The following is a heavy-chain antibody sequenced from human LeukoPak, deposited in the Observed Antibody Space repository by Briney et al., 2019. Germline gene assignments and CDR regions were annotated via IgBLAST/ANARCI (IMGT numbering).Heavy chain of an antibody. D-gene: IGHD1-26*01. Sequence: GESINFTCVYSGFTFNHYCMRWVRQAPGKGLEYVSYINPEGDTRYYPSSVTGRFSISRDNAKNTLYLQMGRLRVGHTAMYYCAKDSGSYLFDTWGQGTLVTVPS. CDR1: GFTFNHYC. CDR2: INPEGDTR. V-gene: IGHV3-64*01. J-gene: IGHJ4*02. CDR3: AKDSGSYLFDT.